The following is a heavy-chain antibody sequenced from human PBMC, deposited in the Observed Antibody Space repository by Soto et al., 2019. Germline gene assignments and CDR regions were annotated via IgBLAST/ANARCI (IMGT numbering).Heavy chain of an antibody. CDR1: GYTFTSYY. CDR2: INPSGGST. D-gene: IGHD1-26*01. J-gene: IGHJ6*02. V-gene: IGHV1-46*01. Sequence: QVQLVQSGAEVKKPGASVKVSCKASGYTFTSYYMHWVRQAPGQGLEWMGIINPSGGSTSYAQKFQGRVTMTRDTSTSTVYMELSSLRSEDTAVYYCARGGARSSHYYYYGMDVWGQGTTVTVSS. CDR3: ARGGARSSHYYYYGMDV.